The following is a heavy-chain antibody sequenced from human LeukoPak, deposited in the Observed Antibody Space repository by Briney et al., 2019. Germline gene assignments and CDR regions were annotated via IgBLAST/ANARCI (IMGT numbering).Heavy chain of an antibody. CDR1: GFTFSDYY. D-gene: IGHD5-18*01. Sequence: PGGSLRLSCAASGFTFSDYYMSWIRQAPAKGLEWVSYISSSSSYTNYADSVKGRFTISRDNAKNSLYLQMNSLRAEDTAVYYCARVSGRGYSYGYGDYWGQGTLVTVSS. CDR2: ISSSSSYT. J-gene: IGHJ4*02. V-gene: IGHV3-11*06. CDR3: ARVSGRGYSYGYGDY.